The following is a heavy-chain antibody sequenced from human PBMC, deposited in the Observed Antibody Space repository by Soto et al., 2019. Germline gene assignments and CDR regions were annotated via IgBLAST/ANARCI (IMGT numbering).Heavy chain of an antibody. D-gene: IGHD1-26*01. CDR2: IYYSGST. CDR3: ARQAKRLFDY. J-gene: IGHJ4*02. Sequence: KTSETLSLTCTVSGGSISSYYWSWIRQPPGKGLEWIGSIYYSGSTYYNPSLKSRVTISVDTSKNQFSLKLSSVTAADTAVYYCARQAKRLFDYWGQGTLVTVSS. CDR1: GGSISSYY. V-gene: IGHV4-39*01.